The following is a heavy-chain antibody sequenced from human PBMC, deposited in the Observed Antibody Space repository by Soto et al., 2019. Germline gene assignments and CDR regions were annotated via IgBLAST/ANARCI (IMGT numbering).Heavy chain of an antibody. Sequence: EVQLLESGGGVVQPGGSLRLSCEASGFNFKKFAMGWVRQAPGEGLEWVSGISCCGGSTSYADSVKGRFSLARDDSKNTLSLQLNSLRVEDTARYYCAKADGEQWLIPHLDNWGLGTLVTVS. CDR2: ISCCGGST. J-gene: IGHJ4*02. V-gene: IGHV3-23*01. CDR1: GFNFKKFA. CDR3: AKADGEQWLIPHLDN. D-gene: IGHD6-19*01.